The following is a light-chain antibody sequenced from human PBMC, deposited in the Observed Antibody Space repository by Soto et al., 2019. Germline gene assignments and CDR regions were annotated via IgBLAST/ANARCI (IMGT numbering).Light chain of an antibody. V-gene: IGKV3-20*01. J-gene: IGKJ3*01. Sequence: MMLSKSPGSGSLCPGGSATLSCNASQSVSSSYLAWYQQKPGQAPRLLIYGASRRATRTPDRFSGSGSGPDFTLSVSSLEPEDFAVYYCQQYGSSGVPFAAGTKVDIK. CDR1: QSVSSSY. CDR3: QQYGSSGVP. CDR2: GAS.